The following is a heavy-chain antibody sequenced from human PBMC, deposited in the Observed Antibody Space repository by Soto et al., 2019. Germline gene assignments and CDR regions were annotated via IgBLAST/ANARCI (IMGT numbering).Heavy chain of an antibody. V-gene: IGHV3-30-3*01. J-gene: IGHJ4*02. CDR3: ARGPIVYSSMVTNYFHY. D-gene: IGHD5-18*01. CDR1: GFPFSNYA. CDR2: LSYDGNNI. Sequence: QVQLVESGGGVVQPGRSLILSCAASGFPFSNYAIHWFRQAQGKGLEWVAVLSYDGNNIHYADSVKGRFPVSRDNSKNTLFLEMNSLGAEDTALYYCARGPIVYSSMVTNYFHYCGQGTLVTVS.